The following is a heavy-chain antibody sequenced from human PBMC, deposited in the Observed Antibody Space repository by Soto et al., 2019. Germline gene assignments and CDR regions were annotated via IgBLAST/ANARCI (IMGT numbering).Heavy chain of an antibody. CDR3: ARDPSYGDYSYYGMDV. CDR1: GASINGGGYY. V-gene: IGHV4-31*03. Sequence: QVQLQESGPGLVKPSQTLSLTCTVSGASINGGGYYWSWIRQHPGKGLEWIGSIYYSGNTYYSPSLKSRVTISXATRKXXFSLRLTSVTAADTAVYYCARDPSYGDYSYYGMDVWGQGTTVTVSS. D-gene: IGHD4-17*01. CDR2: IYYSGNT. J-gene: IGHJ6*02.